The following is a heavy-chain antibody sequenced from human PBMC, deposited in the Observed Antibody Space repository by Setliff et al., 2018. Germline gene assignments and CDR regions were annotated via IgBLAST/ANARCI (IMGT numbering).Heavy chain of an antibody. CDR1: RFTFSNYA. V-gene: IGHV3-23*01. J-gene: IGHJ6*02. Sequence: GGSLRLSCAASRFTFSNYAMSWVRQAPGKGLEWVSAISASGRTTYSADSVKVRFTISRDNAKNSLYLQMNSLRAEDTAVYYCARSVIGYYHYYGMDVWGQGTLVTVSS. D-gene: IGHD3-10*01. CDR2: ISASGRTT. CDR3: ARSVIGYYHYYGMDV.